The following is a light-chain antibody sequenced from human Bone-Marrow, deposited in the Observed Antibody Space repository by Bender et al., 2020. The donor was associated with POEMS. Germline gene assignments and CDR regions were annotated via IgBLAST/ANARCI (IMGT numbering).Light chain of an antibody. CDR1: RRDVGGYDF. V-gene: IGLV2-23*02. CDR2: DVN. Sequence: QSALTQPASVSGSPGQSITISCTGTRRDVGGYDFVSWYQESPGKAPKLLIYDVNKRPSGVSFRFSGSKSGNTASLTISGVRSEGEADYYCCSHGRSSALYVVGTGARVIVV. CDR3: CSHGRSSALYV. J-gene: IGLJ1*01.